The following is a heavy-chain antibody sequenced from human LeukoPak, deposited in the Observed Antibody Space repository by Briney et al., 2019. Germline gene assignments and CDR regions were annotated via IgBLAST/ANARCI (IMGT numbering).Heavy chain of an antibody. CDR3: ARGRGRGTTYYSFAY. CDR1: GYTFISYG. D-gene: IGHD3/OR15-3a*01. J-gene: IGHJ4*02. V-gene: IGHV1-18*01. Sequence: ASEKVSCKGSGYTFISYGLSWVRQAPGQGLEWMGWINAYNGHANYAQKFQGRVTMTTDTSTSTAYMELRSLTSDDTAVYYCARGRGRGTTYYSFAYWGQGTLVTVSS. CDR2: INAYNGHA.